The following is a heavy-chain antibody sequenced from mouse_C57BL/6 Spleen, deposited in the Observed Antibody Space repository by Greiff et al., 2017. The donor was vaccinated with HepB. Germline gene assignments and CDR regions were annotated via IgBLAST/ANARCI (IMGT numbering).Heavy chain of an antibody. Sequence: QVHVKQSGAELVRPGASVTLSCKASGYTFTDYEMHWVKQTPVHGLEWIGAIDPETGGTAYNQKFKGKAILTADKSSSTAYMELRSLTSEDSAVYYCTRSDGYYGSSYVGAMDYWGQGTSVTVSS. V-gene: IGHV1-15*01. J-gene: IGHJ4*01. CDR2: IDPETGGT. CDR3: TRSDGYYGSSYVGAMDY. D-gene: IGHD1-1*01. CDR1: GYTFTDYE.